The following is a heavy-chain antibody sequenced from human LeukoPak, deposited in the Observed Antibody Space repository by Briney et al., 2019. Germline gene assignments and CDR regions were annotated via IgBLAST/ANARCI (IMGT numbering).Heavy chain of an antibody. Sequence: ASVKVSCKASGYTFTSYAMNWVRPAPGQGLEWMGWINTNTGKPKYAQAFTGGFVFSLETSLSTHYLRISTLKYKGTAVCYCAKGRPTRIFDFWGQGTLVTVSS. J-gene: IGHJ4*02. V-gene: IGHV7-4-1*02. CDR1: GYTFTSYA. CDR3: AKGRPTRIFDF. CDR2: INTNTGKP. D-gene: IGHD1-14*01.